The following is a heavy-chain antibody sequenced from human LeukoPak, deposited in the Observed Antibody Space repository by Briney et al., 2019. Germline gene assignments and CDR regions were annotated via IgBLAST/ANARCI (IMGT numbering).Heavy chain of an antibody. J-gene: IGHJ4*02. CDR1: GGSVRSYY. Sequence: SETLSLTCTVSGGSVRSYYWTWMRQPPGKELEWLGYIYYTGTTNYNPSLKSRLTVSVDTSKDHFSLKLSSVTAADTAVYYCAREVTGTSGSFDYWGQGALVTVSS. CDR2: IYYTGTT. CDR3: AREVTGTSGSFDY. V-gene: IGHV4-59*02. D-gene: IGHD6-19*01.